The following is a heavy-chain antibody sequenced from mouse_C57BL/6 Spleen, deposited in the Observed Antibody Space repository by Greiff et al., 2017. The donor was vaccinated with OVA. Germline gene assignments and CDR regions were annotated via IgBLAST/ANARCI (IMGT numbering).Heavy chain of an antibody. Sequence: VKLVESGAELMKPGASVKLSCKATGYTFTGYWIEWVKQRPGHGLEWIGEILPGSGSTNYNEKFKGKATVTADTSSNTAYMQLSSLTTEDSAIYYCARSPQFYYGKRFDYWGQGTTLTVSS. D-gene: IGHD2-1*01. J-gene: IGHJ2*01. CDR3: ARSPQFYYGKRFDY. V-gene: IGHV1-9*01. CDR2: ILPGSGST. CDR1: GYTFTGYW.